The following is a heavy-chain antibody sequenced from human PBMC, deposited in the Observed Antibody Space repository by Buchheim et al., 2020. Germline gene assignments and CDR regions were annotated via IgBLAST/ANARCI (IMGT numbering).Heavy chain of an antibody. V-gene: IGHV3-23*01. J-gene: IGHJ4*02. CDR3: AKEGPPLVYCGGDCPSVYFDY. Sequence: EVQLLESGGGLVQPGGSLRLSCAASGFTFSSYAMSWVRQAPGKGLEWVSAISGSGGSTYYADSVKGRFTISRDNSKNTLYLKMNSLRAEDTAVYYCAKEGPPLVYCGGDCPSVYFDYWGQGTL. CDR1: GFTFSSYA. D-gene: IGHD2-21*02. CDR2: ISGSGGST.